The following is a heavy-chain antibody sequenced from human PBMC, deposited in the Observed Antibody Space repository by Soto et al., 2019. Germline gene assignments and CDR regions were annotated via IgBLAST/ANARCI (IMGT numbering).Heavy chain of an antibody. CDR1: GFTFSADW. CDR3: ARAPN. CDR2: INQDGSTK. V-gene: IGHV3-7*05. J-gene: IGHJ4*02. Sequence: GGSLRLSCEASGFTFSADWMTWVRQAPGKGLEWVANINQDGSTKYYGDSVRGRFTISRDNAKDSLYLQMNSLRAEDTAVYYCARAPNWGRGTLVTVSS.